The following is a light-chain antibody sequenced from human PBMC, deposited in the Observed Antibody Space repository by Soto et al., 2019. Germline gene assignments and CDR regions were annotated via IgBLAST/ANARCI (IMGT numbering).Light chain of an antibody. J-gene: IGLJ3*02. CDR3: GTWDSSLSAGV. CDR2: EVS. Sequence: QSALTQPPSASGSPGQSVTISCTGTSSDVGGYNYVSWYQQHPGKAPKLMIYEVSKRPSGVPDRFSGSKSGTSATLGITGLQTGDEADYYCGTWDSSLSAGVFGGGTKVTVL. CDR1: SSDVGGYNY. V-gene: IGLV2-8*01.